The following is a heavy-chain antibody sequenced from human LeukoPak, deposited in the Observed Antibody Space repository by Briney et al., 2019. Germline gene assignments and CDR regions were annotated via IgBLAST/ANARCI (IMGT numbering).Heavy chain of an antibody. CDR2: IRGGGGTT. CDR3: AKDRSHSCCDAFDI. CDR1: GFTFSSYA. J-gene: IGHJ3*02. V-gene: IGHV3-23*01. D-gene: IGHD2-2*01. Sequence: GGSLRLSCAAAGFTFSSYAMSWVRQAPGKGLEWVSAIRGGGGTTYYADCVKGRFTISRDSSKNTLYLQMNSLGVDDTAVYYCAKDRSHSCCDAFDICDQGTGTTVSA.